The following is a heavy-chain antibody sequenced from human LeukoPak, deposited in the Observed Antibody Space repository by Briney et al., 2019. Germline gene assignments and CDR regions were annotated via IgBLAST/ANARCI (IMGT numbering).Heavy chain of an antibody. CDR3: ARDVHYYGSGFDY. J-gene: IGHJ4*02. D-gene: IGHD3-10*01. CDR1: GGSINSGTYY. CDR2: IYPSGTT. V-gene: IGHV4-61*02. Sequence: PSETLSLTCTVSGGSINSGTYYWSWIRQPAGKGLEWIGRIYPSGTTNYNPPLKSRVTISLDTSKNQISLNLSSVIAADTAVYYCARDVHYYGSGFDYWGQGTLVTVSS.